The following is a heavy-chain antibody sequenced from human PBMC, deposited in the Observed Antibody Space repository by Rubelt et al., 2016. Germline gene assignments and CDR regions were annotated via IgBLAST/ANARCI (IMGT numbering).Heavy chain of an antibody. J-gene: IGHJ6*02. V-gene: IGHV3-30*04. CDR3: ASDRPHYDILTGYPVYYYYVMDV. CDR2: ISYDGSNK. D-gene: IGHD3-9*01. Sequence: GKGLEWVAVISYDGSNKYYADSVKGRFTISRDNSKNTLYLQMNSLRAEDTAGYYCASDRPHYDILTGYPVYYYYVMDVWGQETTVTVSS.